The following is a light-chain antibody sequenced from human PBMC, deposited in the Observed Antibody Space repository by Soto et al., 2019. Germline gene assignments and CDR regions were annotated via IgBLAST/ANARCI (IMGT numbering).Light chain of an antibody. V-gene: IGLV1-40*01. CDR1: SSNVGPADA. CDR2: DDN. CDR3: SSYAGSSNV. J-gene: IGLJ1*01. Sequence: QSVLTQPPSVSGAPGQRVTISCTGASSNVGPADAVHWYQQIPGSTPKLLIFDDNVRPSGVPDRFSASKSGTTASLAITGLQTEDEADYYCSSYAGSSNVFGTGTKVTVL.